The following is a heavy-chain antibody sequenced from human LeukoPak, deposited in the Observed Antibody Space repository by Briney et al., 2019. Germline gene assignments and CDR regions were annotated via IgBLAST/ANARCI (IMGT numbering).Heavy chain of an antibody. J-gene: IGHJ4*02. CDR2: ISSSSSTI. CDR3: ARDRWGELDY. CDR1: GFTFSSYS. Sequence: GGSLRLSCAASGFTFSSYSMNWVRQAPGKGLEWVSYISSSSSTIYYADPVKGRFTISRDNAKNSLYLQMNSLRAEDTAVYYCARDRWGELDYWGQGTLVIVSS. D-gene: IGHD1-26*01. V-gene: IGHV3-48*01.